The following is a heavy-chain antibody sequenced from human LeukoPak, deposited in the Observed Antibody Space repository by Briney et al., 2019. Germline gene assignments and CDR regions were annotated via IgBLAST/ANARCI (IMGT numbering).Heavy chain of an antibody. D-gene: IGHD3-16*02. J-gene: IGHJ4*02. V-gene: IGHV1-2*02. Sequence: ASVKVSCKASGYTFTGYYMHWVRQAPGQGLEWMGWINPNSGGTNYAQKFQGRVTMTRDTSISTAYMELSRLRSDDTAVYYCARDSGYDYVWGSYRPYYFDYWGQGTLVTVSS. CDR1: GYTFTGYY. CDR3: ARDSGYDYVWGSYRPYYFDY. CDR2: INPNSGGT.